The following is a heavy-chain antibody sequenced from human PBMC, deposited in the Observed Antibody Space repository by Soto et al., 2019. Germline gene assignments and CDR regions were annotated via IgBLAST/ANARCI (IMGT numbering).Heavy chain of an antibody. D-gene: IGHD3-10*01. CDR2: IYYSGST. V-gene: IGHV4-30-4*01. CDR1: GGSISSGDYY. Sequence: PSETLSLTCTVSGGSISSGDYYWSWIRQPPGKGLEWIGYIYYSGSTYYNPSLKSRVTISVDTSKNQFSLKLSSVTAADTAVYYWARVSYGSGSYTPAYYYYDGMDVWGQGTTVTVSS. CDR3: ARVSYGSGSYTPAYYYYDGMDV. J-gene: IGHJ6*02.